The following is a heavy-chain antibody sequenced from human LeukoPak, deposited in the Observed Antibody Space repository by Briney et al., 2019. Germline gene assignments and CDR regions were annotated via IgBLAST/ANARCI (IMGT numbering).Heavy chain of an antibody. CDR1: GYTFTTYG. CDR3: ATTGSSYGWGSWFYFDS. Sequence: ASVKVSCKASGYTFTTYGISWVRQAPGQGLEWMGWIGPYNANTKSAPKFQGRLIMTTDTSANTAYLDLRSLRTADTAVYYSATTGSSYGWGSWFYFDSWGQGTLVTVSS. J-gene: IGHJ4*02. D-gene: IGHD3-10*01. CDR2: IGPYNANT. V-gene: IGHV1-18*04.